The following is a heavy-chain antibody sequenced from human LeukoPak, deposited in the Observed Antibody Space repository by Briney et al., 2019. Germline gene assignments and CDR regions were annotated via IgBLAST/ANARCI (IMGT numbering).Heavy chain of an antibody. CDR3: ARGREYSGYPRLGYYYYGMDV. V-gene: IGHV3-11*01. D-gene: IGHD5-12*01. CDR1: GFTFSDYY. Sequence: GGSLRLSCAASGFTFSDYYMSWIRQAPGKGLEWVSYISSSGSTIYYADSVKGRFTISRDNAKNSLYLQMYSLRAEDTAVYYCARGREYSGYPRLGYYYYGMDVWGQGTTVTVSS. J-gene: IGHJ6*02. CDR2: ISSSGSTI.